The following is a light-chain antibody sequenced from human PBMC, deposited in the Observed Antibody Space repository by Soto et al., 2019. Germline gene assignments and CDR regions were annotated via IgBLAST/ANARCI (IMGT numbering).Light chain of an antibody. Sequence: IQLTQSPSSLSASVGDRVTITCRASQDISSSLGWYQQKPGKAPKLLIYAASILQSGVPSRFSGSGFGTDVTLTISRLQAEDFASYFCQQLRSYPSTFSGGTKVEIK. CDR1: QDISSS. J-gene: IGKJ4*01. CDR3: QQLRSYPST. V-gene: IGKV1-9*01. CDR2: AAS.